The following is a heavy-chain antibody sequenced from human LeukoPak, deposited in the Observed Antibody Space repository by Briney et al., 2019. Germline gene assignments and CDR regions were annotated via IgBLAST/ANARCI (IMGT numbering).Heavy chain of an antibody. CDR2: IFYSGNT. D-gene: IGHD2-2*01. Sequence: SETLSLTCTVSGGSISSSSYYWGWIRQPPGKGLEWTGSIFYSGNTHYNPSLKSRVTISVDTPKNQFSLRLSSVTASDTAMYYCARLGYCDSSSCYLHYHYYMDVWGKGTTVTVSS. CDR1: GGSISSSSYY. V-gene: IGHV4-39*01. CDR3: ARLGYCDSSSCYLHYHYYMDV. J-gene: IGHJ6*03.